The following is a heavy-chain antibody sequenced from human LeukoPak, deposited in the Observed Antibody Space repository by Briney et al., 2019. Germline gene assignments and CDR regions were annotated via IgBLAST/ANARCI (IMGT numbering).Heavy chain of an antibody. CDR1: GYTFTSYY. V-gene: IGHV1-46*01. J-gene: IGHJ4*02. CDR2: INANGGST. CDR3: ATPQETPDYGGKDTRFDY. D-gene: IGHD4-23*01. Sequence: ASVKVSCKASGYTFTSYYMHWVRQAPGQGLEWMGIINANGGSTSYAQKFQGRITMTRDTSTSTVYMELSSLRSEDTAVYYCATPQETPDYGGKDTRFDYWGQGTLVTVSS.